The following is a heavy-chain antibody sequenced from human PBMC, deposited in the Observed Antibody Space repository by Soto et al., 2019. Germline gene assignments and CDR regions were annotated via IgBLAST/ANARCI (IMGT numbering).Heavy chain of an antibody. D-gene: IGHD6-19*01. CDR3: AKRPQRWLLTPDAFDI. V-gene: IGHV3-23*01. CDR1: GFTFSSYA. Sequence: PGGSLRLSCAASGFTFSSYAMSWVRQAPGKGLEWVSAISGSGGSIYYADSVKGRFTISRDNSKNTLYLQMNSLRAEDTAFYYCAKRPQRWLLTPDAFDIWGQGTMVTVSS. CDR2: ISGSGGSI. J-gene: IGHJ3*02.